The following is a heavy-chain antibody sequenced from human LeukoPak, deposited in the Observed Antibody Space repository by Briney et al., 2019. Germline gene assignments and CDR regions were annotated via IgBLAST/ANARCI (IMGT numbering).Heavy chain of an antibody. CDR2: IHGRGYT. V-gene: IGHV4-59*08. J-gene: IGHJ4*02. CDR1: GDSLSSHY. D-gene: IGHD6-19*01. Sequence: SETLSLTCSVSGDSLSSHYWSWIRQPPGKGLEWIGYIHGRGYTPYDPSLRSRATISEDTSKNQFSLKLTSVTAADTAVYYCARNIGWYTYDTWGQGALVTVSS. CDR3: ARNIGWYTYDT.